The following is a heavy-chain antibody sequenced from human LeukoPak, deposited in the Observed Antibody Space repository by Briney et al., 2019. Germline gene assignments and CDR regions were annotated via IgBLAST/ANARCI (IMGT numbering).Heavy chain of an antibody. CDR1: GFTFSNYD. V-gene: IGHV3-13*01. J-gene: IGHJ6*02. CDR3: LRDCNNIRCSGARMDV. Sequence: PGESLRLSCAASGFTFSNYDMHWVRQVTGKGLEWVSSIGTVGDSYYSDSVKGRFTISRENAKNSWYLQMSSLRAGDTAVYYCLRDCNNIRCSGARMDVWGQGTTVIVS. D-gene: IGHD2/OR15-2a*01. CDR2: IGTVGDS.